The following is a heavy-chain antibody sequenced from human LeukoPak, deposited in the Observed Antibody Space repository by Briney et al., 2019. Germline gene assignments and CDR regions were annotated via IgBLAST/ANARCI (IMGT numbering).Heavy chain of an antibody. CDR1: GDSITMYY. V-gene: IGHV4-59*01. CDR3: ARGRVSSSTWYSTYYYYFYMDV. J-gene: IGHJ6*03. D-gene: IGHD1-1*01. Sequence: SETLSLTCSASGDSITMYYWTWVRQPPGKGLEWIGYVDHTGSTNFYPSLNGRVSISADSTNNLFSLRLRSVTAADTAVYFCARGRVSSSTWYSTYYYYFYMDVWGKGTTVTVSS. CDR2: VDHTGST.